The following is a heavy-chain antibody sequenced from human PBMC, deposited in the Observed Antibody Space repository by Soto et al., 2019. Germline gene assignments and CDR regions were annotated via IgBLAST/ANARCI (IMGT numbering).Heavy chain of an antibody. D-gene: IGHD2-15*01. CDR1: GFTFSSYS. V-gene: IGHV3-48*02. Sequence: GGSLRLSCAASGFTFSSYSMNWVRQAPGKGLEWVSYISSSSTIYYADSVKGRCTISRDNAKNSLYLQMNSLRDEDTAVYYCASGWNGMDVWGQGTTVTVSS. CDR2: ISSSSTI. CDR3: ASGWNGMDV. J-gene: IGHJ6*02.